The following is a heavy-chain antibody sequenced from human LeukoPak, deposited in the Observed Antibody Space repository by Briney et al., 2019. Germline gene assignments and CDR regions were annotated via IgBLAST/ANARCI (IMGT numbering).Heavy chain of an antibody. CDR2: ISGSGGTT. CDR1: GFTFSSYA. V-gene: IGHV3-23*01. D-gene: IGHD3-9*01. Sequence: PGGSLRLSCAASGFTFSSYAMSWVRQAPGKGLEWVSAISGSGGTTYSAYSVKGRFTISRDKSKNTLYLQMNSLRAEDTAVYYCAKSLTGSPNWFDPWGQGTLVTVSS. J-gene: IGHJ5*02. CDR3: AKSLTGSPNWFDP.